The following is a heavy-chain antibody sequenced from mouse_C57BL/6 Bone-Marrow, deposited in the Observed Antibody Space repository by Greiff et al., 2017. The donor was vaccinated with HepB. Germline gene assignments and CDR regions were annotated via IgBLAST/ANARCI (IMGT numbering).Heavy chain of an antibody. CDR1: GYTFTSYW. CDR3: ARGYGSTL. V-gene: IGHV1-64*01. Sequence: VQLKQSGAELVKPGASVTLSCKASGYTFTSYWMHWVKQRPGQGLEWIGMIHPNSGSTNYNEKFKSKATLTVDKSSSTAYMQLSSLTSEDSAVYYCARGYGSTLWDQGTTLTVSS. CDR2: IHPNSGST. D-gene: IGHD1-1*01. J-gene: IGHJ2*01.